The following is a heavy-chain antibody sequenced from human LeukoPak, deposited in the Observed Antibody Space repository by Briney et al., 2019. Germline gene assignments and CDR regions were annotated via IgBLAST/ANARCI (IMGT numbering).Heavy chain of an antibody. CDR1: GFTFSSYE. Sequence: GGSPRLSCAASGFTFSSYEMNWVRQAPEKGLEWVSYISSSGSTIYYADSVKGRFTISRDNSKNTVYLQMNSLRAEDTAVYFCAKEYGYDYNYFYSMDVWGKGTTVTISS. D-gene: IGHD1-1*01. CDR2: ISSSGSTI. V-gene: IGHV3-48*03. J-gene: IGHJ6*03. CDR3: AKEYGYDYNYFYSMDV.